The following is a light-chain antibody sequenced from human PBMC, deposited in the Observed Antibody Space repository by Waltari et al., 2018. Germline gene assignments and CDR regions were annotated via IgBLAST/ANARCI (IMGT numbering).Light chain of an antibody. V-gene: IGLV1-40*01. CDR3: QSYDSSLSGSI. CDR1: SSNIGAGYA. J-gene: IGLJ2*01. Sequence: QSVLTQPPSVSGAPGQRVTISCTGSSSNIGAGYAVHWYQPLPGTAPQLLIYDNINRPSGVPDRFSGSRSGTSASLAITGLQAEDEAQYYCQSYDSSLSGSIFGGGTKLTVL. CDR2: DNI.